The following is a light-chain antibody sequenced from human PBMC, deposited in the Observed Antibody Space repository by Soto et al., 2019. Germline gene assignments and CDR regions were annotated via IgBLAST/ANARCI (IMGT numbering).Light chain of an antibody. CDR3: TSYTSISTVV. Sequence: QSALTQPASVSGSPGQSITISCTGTSSDVGGYNYVSWYQQYPGKAPKLMIYDVTSRPSGVSNRFSGSKSGNTASLTISGLQAEDEADYYCTSYTSISTVVFGGGTKLTVL. CDR2: DVT. J-gene: IGLJ2*01. V-gene: IGLV2-14*01. CDR1: SSDVGGYNY.